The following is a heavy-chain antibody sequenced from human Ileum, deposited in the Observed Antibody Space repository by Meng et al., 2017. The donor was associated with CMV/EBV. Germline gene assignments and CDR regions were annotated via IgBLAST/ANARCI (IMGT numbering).Heavy chain of an antibody. CDR1: GGSFSSFS. J-gene: IGHJ4*02. D-gene: IGHD1-26*01. Sequence: QVQLKQGGAGLLKPSETLSLTGGVNGGSFSSFSWTWIRQPPGKGPEWIGDINHRGTTNYSPSLKSRVTISIDTSKKQFSLRLSSLTAADTAVYYCTRGRVGDWGFDFWGQGTLVTVSS. V-gene: IGHV4-34*02. CDR3: TRGRVGDWGFDF. CDR2: INHRGTT.